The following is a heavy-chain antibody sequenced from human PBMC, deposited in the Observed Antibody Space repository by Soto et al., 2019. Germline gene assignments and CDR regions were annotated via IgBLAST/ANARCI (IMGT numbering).Heavy chain of an antibody. J-gene: IGHJ4*02. Sequence: QVQLVQSGAEVKRPGASVKVSCKASGYMFRSYGISWVRQAPGQGLEWMGWISAFNGNTNYPQNLQGRVTMTTDTSTSTAYMELRTLRSDDSAMYYCARDGGYGAESYFDYWGQGTLVTVSS. V-gene: IGHV1-18*01. CDR3: ARDGGYGAESYFDY. D-gene: IGHD4-17*01. CDR2: ISAFNGNT. CDR1: GYMFRSYG.